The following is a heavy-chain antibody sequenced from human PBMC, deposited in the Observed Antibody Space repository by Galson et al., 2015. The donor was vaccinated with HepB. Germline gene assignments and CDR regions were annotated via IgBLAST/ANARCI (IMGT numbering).Heavy chain of an antibody. V-gene: IGHV1-3*01. Sequence: SVKVSCKASGYTFTSYAMHWVRQAPGQRLEWMGWINAGNGNTKYSQKFQGRVTITRDTSASTAYMELSSLRSEDTAVYYCARDGTGYYGSGSSPLDYWGQGTLVTVSS. CDR1: GYTFTSYA. CDR3: ARDGTGYYGSGSSPLDY. D-gene: IGHD3-10*01. CDR2: INAGNGNT. J-gene: IGHJ4*02.